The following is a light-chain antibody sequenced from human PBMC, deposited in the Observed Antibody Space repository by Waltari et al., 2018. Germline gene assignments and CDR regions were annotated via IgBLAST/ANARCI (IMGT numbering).Light chain of an antibody. Sequence: EIVLTQSSDTLSLSRGETVTISCRASQSVPSTYLAWYQQRHGQAPRLLIYGGSRRATGIPDRFSGRGSGIDFTLTISRLEPEDFAVYYCQHYGSSPLFTFGPGTRVDVK. J-gene: IGKJ3*01. V-gene: IGKV3-20*01. CDR2: GGS. CDR3: QHYGSSPLFT. CDR1: QSVPSTY.